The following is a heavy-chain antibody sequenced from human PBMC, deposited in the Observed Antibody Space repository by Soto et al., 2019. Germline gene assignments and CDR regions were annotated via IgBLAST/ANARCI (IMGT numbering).Heavy chain of an antibody. CDR3: ATTLYGMDV. Sequence: GSVKVSCKASGYTLTSYYMHWVRQAPGQGLEWMGIINPSGGSTSYAQKFQGRVTMTRDTSKNQFSLQLNSVTPEDTGVYYCATTLYGMDVWGQGTTVTVPS. V-gene: IGHV1-46*01. CDR1: GYTLTSYY. D-gene: IGHD1-7*01. J-gene: IGHJ6*02. CDR2: INPSGGST.